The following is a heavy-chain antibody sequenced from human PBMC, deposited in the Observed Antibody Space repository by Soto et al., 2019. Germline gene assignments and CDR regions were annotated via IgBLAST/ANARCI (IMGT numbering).Heavy chain of an antibody. CDR2: IYYSGST. J-gene: IGHJ4*02. Sequence: PSETLSLTCIVSGSSISPFYWSWIRQPPGKGLEWIGNIYYSGSTNYNPSLESRVAISVDTSKRQFSLNLYSMTAADTAVYYCARAILGSAPFDYWGQGTLVTVSS. CDR1: GSSISPFY. CDR3: ARAILGSAPFDY. D-gene: IGHD6-25*01. V-gene: IGHV4-59*12.